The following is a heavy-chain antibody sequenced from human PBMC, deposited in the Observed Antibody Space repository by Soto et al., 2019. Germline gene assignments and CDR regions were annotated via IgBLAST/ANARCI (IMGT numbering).Heavy chain of an antibody. CDR1: GFTFSSYA. J-gene: IGHJ6*02. CDR3: ARDREWTTVTTLPGYYGMDV. D-gene: IGHD4-17*01. Sequence: GGSLRLSCAASGFTFSSYAMHWVRQAPGKGLEWVAVISYDGSNKYYADSVKGRFTISRDNSKNTLYLQMNSLRAEDTAVYYCARDREWTTVTTLPGYYGMDVWGQGITVTVSS. CDR2: ISYDGSNK. V-gene: IGHV3-30-3*01.